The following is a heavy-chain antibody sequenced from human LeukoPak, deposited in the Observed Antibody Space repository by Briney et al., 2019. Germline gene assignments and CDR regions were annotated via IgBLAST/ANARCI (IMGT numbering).Heavy chain of an antibody. CDR3: ARVVVTAIRRYHYHMDV. J-gene: IGHJ6*03. CDR1: GYTFRSHG. CDR2: ISAYKGNT. D-gene: IGHD2-21*02. V-gene: IGHV1-18*01. Sequence: GASVKVSCKASGYTFRSHGISWVRQAPGQGLEWVGWISAYKGNTNYAQKLQGRVTMTTDTSTSTAYMELRSLRSDDTAVYFCARVVVTAIRRYHYHMDVWGKGTTVIISS.